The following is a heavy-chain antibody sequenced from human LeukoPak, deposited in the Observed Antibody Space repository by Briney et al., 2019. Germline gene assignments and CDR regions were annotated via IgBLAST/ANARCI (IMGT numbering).Heavy chain of an antibody. J-gene: IGHJ2*01. Sequence: PSETLSLTCTVSGGSISSGDYYWSWIRQPPGKGLEWIGYIYYSGSTNYNPSLKSRVTISVDTSKNQFSLKLSSVTAADTAVYYCARIYLRFFWYFDLWGRGTLVTVSS. CDR1: GGSISSGDYY. CDR2: IYYSGST. V-gene: IGHV4-61*08. D-gene: IGHD5/OR15-5a*01. CDR3: ARIYLRFFWYFDL.